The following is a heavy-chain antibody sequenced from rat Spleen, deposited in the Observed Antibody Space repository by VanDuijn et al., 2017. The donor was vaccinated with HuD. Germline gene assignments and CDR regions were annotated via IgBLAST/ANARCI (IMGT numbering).Heavy chain of an antibody. V-gene: IGHV5-31*01. Sequence: EVQLMESGRGLVQPGRSLKLSCVVSGFTFNNYWMTWIRQAPGKGLEWVASITNTGRNTYYPDSVKGRFTISRDNAKSTLYLQMDSLRSEDTATYYCARPDNTYYVMDAWGQGASVTVSS. D-gene: IGHD1-10*01. CDR1: GFTFNNYW. J-gene: IGHJ4*01. CDR3: ARPDNTYYVMDA. CDR2: ITNTGRNT.